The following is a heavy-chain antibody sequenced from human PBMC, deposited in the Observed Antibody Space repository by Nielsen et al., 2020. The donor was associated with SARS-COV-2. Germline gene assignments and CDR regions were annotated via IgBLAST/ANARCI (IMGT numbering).Heavy chain of an antibody. CDR3: TTEHYDFWSGWGDY. CDR1: GFTFSNAW. Sequence: GGSLRLSCAASGFTFSNAWMSWVRQAPGKGLEWVGRIKSKTDGGTTDYAAPVKGRFTISRDDSKNTLYLQMNSLKTEDTAVYYCTTEHYDFWSGWGDYWGQGTLVTVSS. CDR2: IKSKTDGGTT. J-gene: IGHJ4*02. D-gene: IGHD3-3*01. V-gene: IGHV3-15*01.